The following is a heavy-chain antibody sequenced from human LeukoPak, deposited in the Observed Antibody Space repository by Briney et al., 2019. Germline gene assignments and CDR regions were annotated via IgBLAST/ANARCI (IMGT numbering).Heavy chain of an antibody. V-gene: IGHV1-69*13. CDR3: ATSSWTGGYSYQGD. Sequence: SVKVSCKASGGTFSNYAISWVRQAPGQGLEWMAGIIPIFGTPNYAQKFQGRVTITADESTTTAYMELSSLKSEDTAVYYCATSSWTGGYSYQGDWGQGTLVTVSS. CDR1: GGTFSNYA. J-gene: IGHJ4*02. D-gene: IGHD5-18*01. CDR2: IIPIFGTP.